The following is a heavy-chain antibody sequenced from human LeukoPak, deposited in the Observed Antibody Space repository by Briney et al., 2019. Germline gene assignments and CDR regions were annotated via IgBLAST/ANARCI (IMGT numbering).Heavy chain of an antibody. D-gene: IGHD3-3*01. CDR3: ARDEGDFWSPVKPPIGDYYYGMDV. J-gene: IGHJ6*02. CDR2: IIPIFGTA. Sequence: ASVKVSCKASGYTFTSYAISWVRQAPGQGLEWMGGIIPIFGTANYAQKFQGRVTITADESTSTAYMELSSLRSEDTAVYYCARDEGDFWSPVKPPIGDYYYGMDVWGQGTTVTVSS. CDR1: GYTFTSYA. V-gene: IGHV1-69*13.